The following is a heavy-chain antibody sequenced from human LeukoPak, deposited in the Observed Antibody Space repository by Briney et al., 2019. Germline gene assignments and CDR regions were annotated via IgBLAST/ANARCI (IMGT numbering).Heavy chain of an antibody. Sequence: GGSLRLSCTASEFTFGDYAMSWVRQAPGKGLEWVSSISSSSSYIYYADSVKGRFTISRDNAKNSLYLQMNSLRAEDTAVYYCARDLGNYGMDVWGQGTTVTVSS. CDR3: ARDLGNYGMDV. V-gene: IGHV3-21*01. CDR1: EFTFGDYA. J-gene: IGHJ6*02. D-gene: IGHD1-26*01. CDR2: ISSSSSYI.